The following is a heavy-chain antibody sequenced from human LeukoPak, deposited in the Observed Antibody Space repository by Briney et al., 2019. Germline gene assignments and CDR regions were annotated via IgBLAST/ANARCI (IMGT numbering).Heavy chain of an antibody. CDR1: GITFSSYG. J-gene: IGHJ4*02. CDR2: ISYDGSNK. D-gene: IGHD6-13*01. CDR3: AKGGEVSSWYKRLKLYFDY. V-gene: IGHV3-30*18. Sequence: GGSLRLSCGASGITFSSYGMHWVRQAPGKGLEWVASISYDGSNKYYADSVKGRFTISRDNSKNTLFLQMNSLRAEDTAVYYCAKGGEVSSWYKRLKLYFDYWGQGTLVTVSS.